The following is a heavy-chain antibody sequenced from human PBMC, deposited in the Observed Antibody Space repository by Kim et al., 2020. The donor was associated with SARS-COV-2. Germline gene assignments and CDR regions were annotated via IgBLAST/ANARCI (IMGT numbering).Heavy chain of an antibody. Sequence: STYYNPSLKSRVTVSVDTSTNQFSLKLSSLTAADTAVYYCARHRDSYYFDYWGQGTLATVS. CDR2: ST. D-gene: IGHD6-6*01. CDR3: ARHRDSYYFDY. V-gene: IGHV4-39*01. J-gene: IGHJ4*02.